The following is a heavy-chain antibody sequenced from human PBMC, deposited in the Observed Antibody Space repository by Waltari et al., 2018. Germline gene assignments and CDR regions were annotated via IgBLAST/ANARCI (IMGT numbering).Heavy chain of an antibody. Sequence: QVQLQESGPGLVKPSETLSLTCTVSGGSISSYYWSWIRQPPGKGLEWIGYIYYSGSTNYNPSLKSRVTISVDTSKNQFSLKLSSVTAADTAVYYCARKGSGSYYNTPFDYWGQGTLVTVSS. V-gene: IGHV4-59*01. CDR1: GGSISSYY. CDR3: ARKGSGSYYNTPFDY. J-gene: IGHJ4*02. D-gene: IGHD3-10*01. CDR2: IYYSGST.